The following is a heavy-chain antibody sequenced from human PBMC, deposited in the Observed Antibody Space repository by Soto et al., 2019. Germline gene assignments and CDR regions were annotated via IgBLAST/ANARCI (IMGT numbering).Heavy chain of an antibody. D-gene: IGHD4-17*01. J-gene: IGHJ4*02. CDR2: ITNTAFTT. V-gene: IGHV3-23*01. CDR3: AKGFDYGDTKHIDH. CDR1: GFDFSTHA. Sequence: WSLRLSCAASGFDFSTHAPSWVRQAPGKGLEWLSSITNTAFTTHYADSVKGRFTISRENSRNTLHLQINNLRVDDTALYYCAKGFDYGDTKHIDHWGQGTLVTVSS.